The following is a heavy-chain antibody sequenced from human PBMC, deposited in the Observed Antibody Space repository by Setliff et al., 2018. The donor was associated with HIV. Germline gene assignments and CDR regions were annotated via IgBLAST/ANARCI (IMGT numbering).Heavy chain of an antibody. CDR3: ARVSGPFDY. CDR2: ISSSGSTI. CDR1: GFTFSDYY. Sequence: GGSLRLSCAASGFTFSDYYMSWIRQAPGKGLEWVSYISSSGSTIYYVDSVKGRFTISRDNAKESAYLQMNSLRVEESAVYYCARVSGPFDYWGPGTLVTVSS. V-gene: IGHV3-11*04. J-gene: IGHJ4*02. D-gene: IGHD6-25*01.